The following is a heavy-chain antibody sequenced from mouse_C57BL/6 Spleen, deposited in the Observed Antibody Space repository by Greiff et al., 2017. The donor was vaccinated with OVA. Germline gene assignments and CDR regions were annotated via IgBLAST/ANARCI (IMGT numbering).Heavy chain of an antibody. D-gene: IGHD3-2*02. CDR3: ARSGDWSWFAY. CDR1: GYAFSSSW. Sequence: QVQLQQSGPELVKPGASVKISCKASGYAFSSSWMNWVKQRPGKGLEWIGRIYPGDGDTNYNGQFKGKATLTADKSSSTAYMQLSSLTSEDSAVYFCARSGDWSWFAYWGQGTLVTVSA. J-gene: IGHJ3*01. CDR2: IYPGDGDT. V-gene: IGHV1-82*01.